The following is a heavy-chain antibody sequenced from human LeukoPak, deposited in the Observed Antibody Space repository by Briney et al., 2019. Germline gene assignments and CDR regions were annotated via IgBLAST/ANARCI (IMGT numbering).Heavy chain of an antibody. J-gene: IGHJ6*03. CDR3: ARVRGYDFWSGYYTGYYYYYCYMDV. V-gene: IGHV4-59*12. Sequence: PSETLSLTCTVSGGSISSYYWSWIRQPPGKGLEWIGYIYYTGSTSYNPSLKSRVTMSLDASKNQFSLELNSVTAADTAVYYCARVRGYDFWSGYYTGYYYYYCYMDVWGKGTTVTVSS. D-gene: IGHD3-3*01. CDR1: GGSISSYY. CDR2: IYYTGST.